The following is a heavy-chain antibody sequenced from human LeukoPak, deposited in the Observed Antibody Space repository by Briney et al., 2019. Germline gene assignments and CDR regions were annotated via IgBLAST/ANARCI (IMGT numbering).Heavy chain of an antibody. J-gene: IGHJ4*02. CDR2: INHSGYT. D-gene: IGHD2-21*02. CDR3: TRMTAGHDY. V-gene: IGHV4-34*01. Sequence: SETLSLTCAVSGVSFDDYYWSWVRQTPGEGLEWIGEINHSGYTNDSPSLKSRVTLSIDTSRKQFSLNLRSVTVADTGIYYCTRMTAGHDYWGQGTLVTVSS. CDR1: GVSFDDYY.